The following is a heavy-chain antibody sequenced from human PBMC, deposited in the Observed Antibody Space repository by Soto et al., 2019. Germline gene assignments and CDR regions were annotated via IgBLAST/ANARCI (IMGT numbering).Heavy chain of an antibody. CDR2: VYYSGAT. CDR1: GGSISSYY. J-gene: IGHJ6*02. CDR3: ARHNYDSSGYYYYYGMDV. Sequence: GSLRLSCTVSGGSISSYYWSWIRQPPGKGLEWIGYVYYSGATNYNPSLKSRVTISVDTSKNHFSLKLSFVTAADTAVYYCARHNYDSSGYYYYYGMDVWGQGTTVTVSS. V-gene: IGHV4-59*08. D-gene: IGHD3-22*01.